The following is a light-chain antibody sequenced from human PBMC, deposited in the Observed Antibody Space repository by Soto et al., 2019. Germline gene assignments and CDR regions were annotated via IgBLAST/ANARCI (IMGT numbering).Light chain of an antibody. CDR2: AAS. Sequence: DIQMTQSPSSLSASVGDRVTITCRASQSIANYLAWYQQKPGKVPKLLIYAASILKPGVPSRFSGSQYGTDVTLTLSSLQPEDVATYYCQKYNTAPFTFGPGTKVDV. J-gene: IGKJ3*01. CDR1: QSIANY. CDR3: QKYNTAPFT. V-gene: IGKV1-27*01.